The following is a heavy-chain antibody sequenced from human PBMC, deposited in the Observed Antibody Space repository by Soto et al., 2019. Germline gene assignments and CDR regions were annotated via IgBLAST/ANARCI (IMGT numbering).Heavy chain of an antibody. CDR3: ARDEGYSSSWYNWFDP. CDR1: GGSISSYY. Sequence: SETLSLTCTVSGGSISSYYWSWTRQPPGKGLEWIGYIYYSGSTNYNPSLKSRVTISVDTSKNQFSLKLSSVTAADTAVYYCARDEGYSSSWYNWFDPWGQGTLVTVSS. V-gene: IGHV4-59*01. D-gene: IGHD6-13*01. CDR2: IYYSGST. J-gene: IGHJ5*02.